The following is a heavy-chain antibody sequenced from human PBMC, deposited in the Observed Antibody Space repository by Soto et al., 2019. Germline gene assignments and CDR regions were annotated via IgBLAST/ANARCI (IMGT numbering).Heavy chain of an antibody. D-gene: IGHD2-21*01. Sequence: LKLYWKTSVGSMSVDAVSRLLLAHGKGLEWMGGIIPIFGTANYAQKFQGRVTITADESTSTAYMELGSLRSEDTAVYYCARVESKVTTGRWGYSCTVTEVRGQGTTVTGSS. CDR1: VGSMSVDA. J-gene: IGHJ6*01. CDR2: IIPIFGTA. CDR3: ARVESKVTTGRWGYSCTVTEV. V-gene: IGHV1-69*01.